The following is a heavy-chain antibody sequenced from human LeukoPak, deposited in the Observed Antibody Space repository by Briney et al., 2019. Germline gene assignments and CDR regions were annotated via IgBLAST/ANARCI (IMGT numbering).Heavy chain of an antibody. J-gene: IGHJ4*02. CDR2: MNHSGRT. D-gene: IGHD6-19*01. V-gene: IGHV4-34*01. CDR3: ARLANFGSDWYYFDY. CDR1: GGSFSGYY. Sequence: SGTLSLTCAGCGGSFSGYYWSWMRQPRWKGLEGVGEMNHSGRTKYNPSLKSRVTISVYTSKNQFSLKLTSVTDADTAVYYCARLANFGSDWYYFDYWGQGTLVTVSS.